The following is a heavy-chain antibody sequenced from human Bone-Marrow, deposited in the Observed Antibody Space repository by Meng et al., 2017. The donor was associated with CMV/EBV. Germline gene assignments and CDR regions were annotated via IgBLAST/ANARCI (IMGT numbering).Heavy chain of an antibody. CDR3: ARVPAFRHNWFDP. Sequence: GGSSRGGDYYWRWIRQPPGKGLEWIGYIYYSGSTYYNPSLKSRVTISVDTSKNQFSLKLSSVTAADTAVYYCARVPAFRHNWFDPWGQGTLVTVSS. CDR1: GGSSRGGDYY. CDR2: IYYSGST. V-gene: IGHV4-30-4*01. J-gene: IGHJ5*02. D-gene: IGHD2-15*01.